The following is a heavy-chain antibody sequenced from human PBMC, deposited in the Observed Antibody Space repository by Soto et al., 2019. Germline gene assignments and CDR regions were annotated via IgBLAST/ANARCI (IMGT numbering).Heavy chain of an antibody. D-gene: IGHD6-6*01. J-gene: IGHJ5*02. CDR2: IYYSGST. V-gene: IGHV4-34*01. Sequence: PSETLSLTCAVYGGSFSGYYWSWIRQPPGKGLEWIGDIYYSGSTNYNPSLKSRVTISVDTSKNQFSLKLSSVTAADTAVYYCARVYSSSSFWFDPWGQGTLVTVSS. CDR3: ARVYSSSSFWFDP. CDR1: GGSFSGYY.